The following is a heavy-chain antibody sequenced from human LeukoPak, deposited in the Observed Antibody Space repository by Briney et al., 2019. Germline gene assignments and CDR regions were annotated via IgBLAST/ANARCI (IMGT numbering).Heavy chain of an antibody. CDR3: ARTDYSNYYYGVDV. CDR1: GGSISSYY. Sequence: PSETLSLTCTVSGGSISSYYWSWIRQPPGKGLEWIGYIYYSGSTNYNPSLKSRVTISVDTSKNQFSLKLSSVTAADTAVYYCARTDYSNYYYGVDVWGQGTTVTVSS. D-gene: IGHD4-11*01. J-gene: IGHJ6*02. V-gene: IGHV4-59*01. CDR2: IYYSGST.